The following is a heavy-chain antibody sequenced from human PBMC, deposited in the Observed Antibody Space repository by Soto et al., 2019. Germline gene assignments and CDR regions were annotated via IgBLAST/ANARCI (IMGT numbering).Heavy chain of an antibody. Sequence: QVQLVQSGAEVKKPGSSVKVSCKASGGTFSTYSMFWVRQAPGQGLEWMGRIIPMLGIRNYAQRFQDRVTITADKSTATAHMELSSLRSEDTALYYCTIGSWSGEVFDIWGQGTRVTVSS. CDR3: TIGSWSGEVFDI. CDR1: GGTFSTYS. V-gene: IGHV1-69*02. J-gene: IGHJ3*02. CDR2: IIPMLGIR. D-gene: IGHD2-21*01.